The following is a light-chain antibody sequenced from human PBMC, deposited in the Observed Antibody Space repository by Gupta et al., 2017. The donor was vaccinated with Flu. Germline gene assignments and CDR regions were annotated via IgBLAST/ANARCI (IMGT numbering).Light chain of an antibody. CDR2: GAS. CDR1: QSVSSN. CDR3: QQYNNWPRT. J-gene: IGKJ1*01. V-gene: IGKV3-15*01. Sequence: EIVMTQSPATLPVSPGERATLSCRPSQSVSSNLAWYQQKPGQAPRLLIYGASTRATGIPARFSGSGSGTEFTLTISSLQSEDFAVYYCQQYNNWPRTFGQGTKVEIK.